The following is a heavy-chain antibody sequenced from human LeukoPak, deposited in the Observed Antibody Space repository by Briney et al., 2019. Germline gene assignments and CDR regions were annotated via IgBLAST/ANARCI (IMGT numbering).Heavy chain of an antibody. V-gene: IGHV3-30-3*01. J-gene: IGHJ4*02. CDR2: ISYDGSNK. Sequence: GGSLRLSCAASGFTFSSYAMHWVRQAPGKGLEWVAVISYDGSNKYYADSVKGRFTISRDNAKNSLYLQMNSLRDEDTAVYYCARGLYDFWSGYPKFDYWGQGTLVTVSS. CDR3: ARGLYDFWSGYPKFDY. D-gene: IGHD3-3*01. CDR1: GFTFSSYA.